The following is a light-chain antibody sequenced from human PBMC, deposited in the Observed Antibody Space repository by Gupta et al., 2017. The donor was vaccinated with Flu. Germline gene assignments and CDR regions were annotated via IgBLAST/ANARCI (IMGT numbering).Light chain of an antibody. J-gene: IGKJ2*01. CDR3: QQYYSISYT. CDR2: WAS. V-gene: IGKV4-1*01. CDR1: QSVLYSSNNKNY. Sequence: VSLGERATINCKSSQSVLYSSNNKNYLAWYQQKPGQPPKLLIYWASTRESGVPDRFSGSGSGTDFTLTISSLQAEDVAVYYCQQYYSISYT.